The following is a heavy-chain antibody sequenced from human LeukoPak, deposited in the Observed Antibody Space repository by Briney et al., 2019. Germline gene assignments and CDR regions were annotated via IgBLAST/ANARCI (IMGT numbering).Heavy chain of an antibody. CDR3: AKTTLIDY. CDR2: ISGSGGST. V-gene: IGHV3-23*01. J-gene: IGHJ4*02. Sequence: GRSLRLSCAASGFTFDDYAMHWVRQAPGKGLEWVSAISGSGGSTYYADSVKGRFTISRDNSKNTLYLQMNSLRAEDTAVYYCAKTTLIDYWGQGTLVTVSS. CDR1: GFTFDDYA. D-gene: IGHD5-12*01.